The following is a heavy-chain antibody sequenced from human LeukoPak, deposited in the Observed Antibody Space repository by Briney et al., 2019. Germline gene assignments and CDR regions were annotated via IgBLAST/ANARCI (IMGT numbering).Heavy chain of an antibody. CDR3: ARDGSGSGSEYYFYYMDV. D-gene: IGHD3-10*01. Sequence: GGSLRLSCAASGFTFSSYTINWVRQAPGKGLEWVSSIGRSSNYIYYADSVKGRFTISRDNAKNSLYLQMNSLRAEDTAVYYCARDGSGSGSEYYFYYMDVWGKGTTVTISS. J-gene: IGHJ6*03. V-gene: IGHV3-21*06. CDR1: GFTFSSYT. CDR2: IGRSSNYI.